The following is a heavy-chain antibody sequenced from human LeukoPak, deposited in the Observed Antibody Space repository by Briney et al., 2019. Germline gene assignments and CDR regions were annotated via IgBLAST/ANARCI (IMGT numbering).Heavy chain of an antibody. D-gene: IGHD3-10*01. J-gene: IGHJ5*02. CDR1: GFTFSSYW. Sequence: PGGSLRLSCAASGFTFSSYWMSWVRQAPGKGLEWVANIKQDGSEEYYVDSVKGRFTISRDNAKNSLYLQMNSLRAEDTAVYYCARGGSSTLLWFGELLWGWFDPWGQGTLVTVPS. CDR2: IKQDGSEE. V-gene: IGHV3-7*01. CDR3: ARGGSSTLLWFGELLWGWFDP.